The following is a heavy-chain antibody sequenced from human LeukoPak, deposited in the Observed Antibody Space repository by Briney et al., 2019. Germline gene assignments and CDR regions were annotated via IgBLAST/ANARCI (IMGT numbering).Heavy chain of an antibody. CDR1: GGSFSGYY. J-gene: IGHJ6*02. CDR2: INHSGST. CDR3: ARGGHYYGMDV. Sequence: PSETLSLTCAVYGGSFSGYYWSWIRQPPGKGLEWIGEINHSGSTNYNPSLKSRVTILVDTSKNQFSLKLSSVTAADTAVYYCARGGHYYGMDVWGQGTTVTVSS. V-gene: IGHV4-34*01.